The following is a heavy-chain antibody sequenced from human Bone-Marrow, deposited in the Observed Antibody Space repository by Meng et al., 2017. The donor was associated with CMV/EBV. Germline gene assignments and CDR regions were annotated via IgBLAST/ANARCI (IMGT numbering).Heavy chain of an antibody. D-gene: IGHD3-16*01. J-gene: IGHJ5*02. CDR2: IIPIFGTA. Sequence: GTFSSYAISWVRQAPGQGLEWMGGIIPIFGTANYAQKFQGRVTITTDESTSTAYMELSSLRSEDTAVYYCARDGGLGFESWAGSDPWGQGTLVTVSS. CDR3: ARDGGLGFESWAGSDP. V-gene: IGHV1-69*05. CDR1: GTFSSYA.